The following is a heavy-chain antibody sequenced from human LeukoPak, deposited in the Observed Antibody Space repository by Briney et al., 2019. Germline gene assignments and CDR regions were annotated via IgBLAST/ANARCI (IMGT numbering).Heavy chain of an antibody. J-gene: IGHJ4*02. V-gene: IGHV3-30*02. CDR1: GFSFSDYG. CDR3: ATAPLYSSSWYFRGYFDD. Sequence: GGSLRLSCAASGFSFSDYGMHWVRQAPGKGLEWVAFIRYDGSNKYYADSVKGRFTISRDNSKNTVYLQMNSLRAEDTAVYYCATAPLYSSSWYFRGYFDDWGQGTLVTVSS. CDR2: IRYDGSNK. D-gene: IGHD6-13*01.